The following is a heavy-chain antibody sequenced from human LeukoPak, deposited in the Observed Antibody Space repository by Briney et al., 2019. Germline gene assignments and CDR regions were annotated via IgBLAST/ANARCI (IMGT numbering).Heavy chain of an antibody. CDR3: AKDLDIVATITGN. J-gene: IGHJ4*02. D-gene: IGHD5-12*01. CDR2: DSGSGDST. Sequence: PGGSLRLSCAACGYTLSSYAMSWAPHARGKAVEWVSGDSGSGDSTYYADSVKGRFTISRDNSKNTLYLQMNSLRAEDSAVYYCAKDLDIVATITGNWGQGTLVTVSS. V-gene: IGHV3-23*01. CDR1: GYTLSSYA.